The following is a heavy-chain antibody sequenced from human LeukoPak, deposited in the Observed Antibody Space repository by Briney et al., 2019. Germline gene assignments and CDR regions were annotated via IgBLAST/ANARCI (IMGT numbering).Heavy chain of an antibody. Sequence: ASVKVSCKASGYTFTSYDINWVRQAPGQGLEWMGWMNPNSGNTGYAQKFQGRFTLTRETFISTAYMELSSLRSEDTAVYYCARGRNGYGDTHFDYWGQGTLVTVSS. CDR3: ARGRNGYGDTHFDY. V-gene: IGHV1-8*01. D-gene: IGHD4-17*01. CDR1: GYTFTSYD. J-gene: IGHJ4*02. CDR2: MNPNSGNT.